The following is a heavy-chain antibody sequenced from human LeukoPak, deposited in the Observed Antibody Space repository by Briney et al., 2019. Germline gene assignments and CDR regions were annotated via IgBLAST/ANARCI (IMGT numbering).Heavy chain of an antibody. J-gene: IGHJ5*02. D-gene: IGHD6-6*01. CDR2: MYYSGNT. V-gene: IGHV4-39*07. CDR3: ARVMAARREDLNWFDP. Sequence: PSETLSLTRTVSGASISSSGSYWVWIRQPPGKGLEGIGSMYYSGNTYNPSLKSRVTISVDTSKNQFSLNLTSVNAADTAMYYCARVMAARREDLNWFDPWGQGTLVTVSS. CDR1: GASISSSGSY.